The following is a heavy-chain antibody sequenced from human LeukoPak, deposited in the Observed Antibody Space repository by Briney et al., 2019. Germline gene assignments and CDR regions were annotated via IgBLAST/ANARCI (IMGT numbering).Heavy chain of an antibody. CDR1: GFTASSNY. J-gene: IGHJ4*02. CDR2: IYNGGGT. V-gene: IGHV3-53*01. Sequence: GGALRLSCAASGFTASSNYMTWVRPAPGKGLEWVSVIYNGGGTYYADSVKGRFTISRDNSKNTLYLHMNSLRAEDTAVYYCARGVVGATYTYHFDYWGQGTLVTVSS. D-gene: IGHD1-26*01. CDR3: ARGVVGATYTYHFDY.